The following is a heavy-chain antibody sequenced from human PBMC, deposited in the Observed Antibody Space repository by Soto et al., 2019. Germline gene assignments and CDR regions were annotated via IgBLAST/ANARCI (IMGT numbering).Heavy chain of an antibody. V-gene: IGHV3-23*01. D-gene: IGHD6-19*01. CDR1: GFTFGTYT. CDR2: ISGSAATT. Sequence: EVHLLESGGGLVQPGESLRLSCAASGFTFGTYTMSWVRQAPGKGLEWAASISGSAATTFYADSVKGRFTISRDNSKNTLYLEMNSLRVADTAVYYCAKVKAVAGSAFDSWGQGTLVTVST. CDR3: AKVKAVAGSAFDS. J-gene: IGHJ5*01.